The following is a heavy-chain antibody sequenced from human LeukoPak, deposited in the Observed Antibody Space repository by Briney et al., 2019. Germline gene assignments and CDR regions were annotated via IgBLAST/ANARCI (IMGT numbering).Heavy chain of an antibody. CDR1: GGSISSGGYY. CDR3: ARASDRGGSHFDS. Sequence: SQTLSLTCTASGGSISSGGYYWSWIRQHPGKGLEWIGYIYYSGSTYYHPSLTSRVTISVDTSKNQFSLKLSSVTAADTAVYYCARASDRGGSHFDSWGQGTLVTVSS. D-gene: IGHD3-22*01. V-gene: IGHV4-31*03. CDR2: IYYSGST. J-gene: IGHJ4*02.